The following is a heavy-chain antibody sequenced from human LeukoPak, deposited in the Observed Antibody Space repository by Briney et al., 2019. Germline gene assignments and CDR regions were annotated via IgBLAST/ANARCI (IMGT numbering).Heavy chain of an antibody. J-gene: IGHJ4*02. CDR1: GFTFSNYA. CDR3: ARDGGSGIDY. V-gene: IGHV3-33*08. CDR2: IWYDGSRK. Sequence: GGSLRLSCAASGFTFSNYAMSWVRQAPGKGLEWVAVIWYDGSRKFYGDSVKGRFTVSRDTSENTMYLQMNTLRVDDTAVYYCARDGGSGIDYWGQGTLVTVSS. D-gene: IGHD3-10*01.